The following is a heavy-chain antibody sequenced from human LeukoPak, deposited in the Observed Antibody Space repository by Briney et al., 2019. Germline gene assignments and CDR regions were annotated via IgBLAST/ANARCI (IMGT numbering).Heavy chain of an antibody. V-gene: IGHV4-31*03. CDR3: ARAFTGGSFDY. CDR2: IFSSAST. CDR1: GGSISSGGYY. D-gene: IGHD2-8*02. Sequence: PSETLSLTCTVSGGSISSGGYYWSWIPQHPGKGLEWLGSIFSSASTIYNPPLKRRVIISVDTTKNQSSLKLTSVTAADTAVYYCARAFTGGSFDYWGQGTLVTVSS. J-gene: IGHJ4*02.